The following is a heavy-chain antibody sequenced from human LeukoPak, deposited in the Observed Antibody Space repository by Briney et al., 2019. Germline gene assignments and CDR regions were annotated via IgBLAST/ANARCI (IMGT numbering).Heavy chain of an antibody. V-gene: IGHV1-18*01. CDR3: ARDRRYCSSTSSCPLRHLDV. J-gene: IGHJ6*04. D-gene: IGHD2-2*01. CDR2: ISAYNVNT. CDR1: GDTFTSYG. Sequence: ASVKVSCKASGDTFTSYGISGVRQAPGQGLEWIGWISAYNVNTNYAQKLQGIVTMTTDTSTSTAYMELRSLRSDDTAVYYCARDRRYCSSTSSCPLRHLDVWGKGTTVNVSS.